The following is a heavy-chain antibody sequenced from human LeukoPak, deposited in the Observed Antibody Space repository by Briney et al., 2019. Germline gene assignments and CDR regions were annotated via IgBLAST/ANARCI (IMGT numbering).Heavy chain of an antibody. CDR1: GFTFSTYS. Sequence: GGSLRLSCAVSGFTFSTYSMNWVRQAPGKGLEWVSYISSSSSTIYYADSVKGRFTISRDNAKNSLYLQMNSLRDEDTAVYYCAKDSDFYHSSGYYYAYFQHWGQGTLVTVSS. J-gene: IGHJ1*01. V-gene: IGHV3-48*02. CDR2: ISSSSSTI. CDR3: AKDSDFYHSSGYYYAYFQH. D-gene: IGHD3-22*01.